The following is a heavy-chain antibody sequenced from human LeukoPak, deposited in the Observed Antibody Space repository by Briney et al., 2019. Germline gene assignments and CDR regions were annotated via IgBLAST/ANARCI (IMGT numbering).Heavy chain of an antibody. CDR3: ASGQQLGFDY. CDR2: ISSRSSYI. V-gene: IGHV3-21*01. J-gene: IGHJ4*02. CDR1: GFTLSSYS. Sequence: GGSLRLSCAASGFTLSSYSINSVRQAPGMGLQWVSSISSRSSYIYYADSVKSRFTISRDNAKSSLYLQMNSLRAEDTAVYYCASGQQLGFDYWGQGTLVTVSS. D-gene: IGHD6-13*01.